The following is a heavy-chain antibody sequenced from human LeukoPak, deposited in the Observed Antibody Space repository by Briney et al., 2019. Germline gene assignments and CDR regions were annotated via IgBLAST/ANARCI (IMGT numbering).Heavy chain of an antibody. Sequence: SETLSLTRTVSGGSISSYYWSWIRQPPGKGLEWIGYIYYSGSTNYNPSLKSRVTISVDTSKNQFSLKLSSVTAADTAVYYCASSTVVTPGNLDYWGQGTLVTVSS. V-gene: IGHV4-59*01. CDR3: ASSTVVTPGNLDY. CDR2: IYYSGST. D-gene: IGHD4-23*01. J-gene: IGHJ4*02. CDR1: GGSISSYY.